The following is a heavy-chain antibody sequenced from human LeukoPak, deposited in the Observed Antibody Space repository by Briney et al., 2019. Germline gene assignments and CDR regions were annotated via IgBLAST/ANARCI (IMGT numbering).Heavy chain of an antibody. J-gene: IGHJ4*02. CDR2: INHSGST. V-gene: IGHV4-34*01. CDR3: ARAGSNGDVDY. D-gene: IGHD4-17*01. Sequence: SETLSLTCAVYGGSFSGYYWSWIRQPTGKGLEWIGEINHSGSTNYNPSLKSRVTISVDTSKNQFSLKLSSVTAADTAVYYCARAGSNGDVDYWGQGTLVTVSS. CDR1: GGSFSGYY.